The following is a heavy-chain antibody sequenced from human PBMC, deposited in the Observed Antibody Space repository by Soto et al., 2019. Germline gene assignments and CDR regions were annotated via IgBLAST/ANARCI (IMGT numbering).Heavy chain of an antibody. CDR1: GYSFTSYW. CDR2: IYPGDSDT. CDR3: ARQVSSSFYYYYGMDV. Sequence: GESLKISCKGSGYSFTSYWIGWVRQMPGKGLEWMGIIYPGDSDTRYSPSLQGQVTITADKSISTAYLQWSSLKASDTAMFYCARQVSSSFYYYYGMDVWGQGTTVTVSS. D-gene: IGHD6-6*01. J-gene: IGHJ6*02. V-gene: IGHV5-51*01.